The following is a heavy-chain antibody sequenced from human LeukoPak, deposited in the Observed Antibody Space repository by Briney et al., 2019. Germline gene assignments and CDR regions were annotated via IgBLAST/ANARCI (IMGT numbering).Heavy chain of an antibody. J-gene: IGHJ4*02. V-gene: IGHV3-23*01. CDR2: ISGSGGST. D-gene: IGHD3-22*01. Sequence: PGGSLRLSCAASGFXFSNYDISWVRQAPGKGLEWVSGISGSGGSTYHADSVKGRFTISRDNSKNTLYLQMNSLRAEDTAVYYCAKELDSSGYFDYWGQGTLVTVSS. CDR1: GFXFSNYD. CDR3: AKELDSSGYFDY.